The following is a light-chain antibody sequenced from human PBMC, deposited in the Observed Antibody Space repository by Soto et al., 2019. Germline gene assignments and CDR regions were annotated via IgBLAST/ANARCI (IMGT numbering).Light chain of an antibody. CDR1: SSNIGAGYD. J-gene: IGLJ2*01. V-gene: IGLV1-40*01. CDR3: QSYDSSLSGVV. Sequence: QSVLTQPPSVSGAPGQRVTISCTGSSSNIGAGYDVHWYQQLPGAAPKLLIYDNNSRPSGVPDRFSGSKSGTSASLAITGLQAEDEADYYCQSYDSSLSGVVFGGGTKLTV. CDR2: DNN.